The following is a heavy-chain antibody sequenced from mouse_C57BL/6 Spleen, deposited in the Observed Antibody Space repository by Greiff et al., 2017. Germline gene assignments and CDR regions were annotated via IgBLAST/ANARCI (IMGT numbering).Heavy chain of an antibody. J-gene: IGHJ3*01. CDR1: GYTFTSYA. D-gene: IGHD2-2*01. CDR2: INPSSGNT. V-gene: IGHV1-4*01. Sequence: QVQLQQSGAELARPGASVKMSCKASGYTFTSYAMHWVKQRPGQGLEWIGYINPSSGNTKYNQKFKDKATLTAAKSSSTAYMQLSSLTSDDSAVYYCAPCGYDGAWFAYWGQGTLVTVSA. CDR3: APCGYDGAWFAY.